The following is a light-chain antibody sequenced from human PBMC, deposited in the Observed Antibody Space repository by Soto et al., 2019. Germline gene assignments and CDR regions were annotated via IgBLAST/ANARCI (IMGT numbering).Light chain of an antibody. CDR2: GTS. Sequence: EIVLTQATGTLSLSPGERATLSCRARQSVSSNYLAWYQQKPGQAPRLLIYGTSSRATGIPDRFSGSGTGTDFTLTISRLEAEDFAVYYCQHYGTSPPCTFGQGTKLDIK. CDR3: QHYGTSPPCT. J-gene: IGKJ2*02. CDR1: QSVSSNY. V-gene: IGKV3-20*01.